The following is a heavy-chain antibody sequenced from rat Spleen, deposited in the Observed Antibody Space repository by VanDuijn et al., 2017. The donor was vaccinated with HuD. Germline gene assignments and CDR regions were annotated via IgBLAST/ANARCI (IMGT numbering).Heavy chain of an antibody. CDR2: IWRNGNT. CDR3: TRAEGMGDY. J-gene: IGHJ2*01. CDR1: GFSLTNYG. V-gene: IGHV2-52*01. Sequence: QVQLKESGPVLVQASETLSLTCTVSGFSLTNYGVIWVRQPPGKGPEGMGIIWRNGNTDYNSAFKPRLSINRDTSKSQVFLKMNSLQTDDTAIYYCTRAEGMGDYWGQGVMVTVSS. D-gene: IGHD1-11*01.